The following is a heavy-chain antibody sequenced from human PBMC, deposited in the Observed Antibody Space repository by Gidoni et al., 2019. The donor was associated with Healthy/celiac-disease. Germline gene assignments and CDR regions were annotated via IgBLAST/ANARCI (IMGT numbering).Heavy chain of an antibody. J-gene: IGHJ4*02. CDR3: ARANNYYGSGSYYNIFDY. D-gene: IGHD3-10*01. V-gene: IGHV4-31*02. Sequence: YNPSLKSRVTISVDTSKNQFSLKLSSVTAADTAVYYCARANNYYGSGSYYNIFDYWAQGTLVTVSS.